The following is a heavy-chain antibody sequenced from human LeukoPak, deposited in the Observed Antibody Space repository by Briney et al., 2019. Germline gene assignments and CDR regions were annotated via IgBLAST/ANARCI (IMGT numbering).Heavy chain of an antibody. Sequence: ASVKVSCKASGYTFSDYYMHWVRQAPGQGLEWMGWINPNSGGTNYAQKFQGRVTMTRDTSISTAYMELSSLRSEDTAVYYCARGRPTTSIAAAGVNWFDPWGQGTLVTVSS. CDR2: INPNSGGT. CDR3: ARGRPTTSIAAAGVNWFDP. CDR1: GYTFSDYY. D-gene: IGHD6-13*01. J-gene: IGHJ5*02. V-gene: IGHV1-2*02.